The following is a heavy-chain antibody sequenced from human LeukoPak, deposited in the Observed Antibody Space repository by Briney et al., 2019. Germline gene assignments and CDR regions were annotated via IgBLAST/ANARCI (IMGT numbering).Heavy chain of an antibody. D-gene: IGHD3-10*01. Sequence: PGGSLRLSCAASGFTFSSYEMNWVRQAPGKGLEWVSYISSSGSTIYYADSVKGRFTISRDNAKNSLYLQMNSLRTEDTAVYYCAKGGLLWFGEQSFNDYWGQGTLVTVSS. V-gene: IGHV3-48*03. CDR3: AKGGLLWFGEQSFNDY. CDR1: GFTFSSYE. J-gene: IGHJ4*02. CDR2: ISSSGSTI.